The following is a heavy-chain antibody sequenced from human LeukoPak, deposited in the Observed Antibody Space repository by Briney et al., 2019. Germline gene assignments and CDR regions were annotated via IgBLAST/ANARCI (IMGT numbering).Heavy chain of an antibody. CDR3: ARDPSYSENLDY. J-gene: IGHJ4*02. D-gene: IGHD1-26*01. V-gene: IGHV3-74*01. Sequence: PGGSLRLSCAASGFTFSSYWMHWVRQAPGKGLVWVSRINSDGSSTTYADSAKGRFTISRDNAKNTLYLQMNSLRAEDTAVYYCARDPSYSENLDYWGQGTLVTVSS. CDR2: INSDGSST. CDR1: GFTFSSYW.